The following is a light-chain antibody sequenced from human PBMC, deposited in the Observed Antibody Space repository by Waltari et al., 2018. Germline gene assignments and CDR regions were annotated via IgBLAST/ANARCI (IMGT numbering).Light chain of an antibody. J-gene: IGKJ1*01. CDR2: DAS. Sequence: EIVLTQSPATLSLSPGEGATLSCRASLTVITSLAWYQQKPGQAPRLLIPDASSRVPGIPARFIGSGSGTDLTLTISSLEPEDFAVYYCQQRYYWPPWTFGQGTKVELK. CDR3: QQRYYWPPWT. CDR1: LTVITS. V-gene: IGKV3-11*01.